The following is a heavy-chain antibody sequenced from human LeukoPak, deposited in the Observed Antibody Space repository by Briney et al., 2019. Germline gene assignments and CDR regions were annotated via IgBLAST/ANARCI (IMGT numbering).Heavy chain of an antibody. D-gene: IGHD5-18*01. CDR3: AKASFNVDTAMVTSY. Sequence: WVXAISGSGGSTYYADSVKGRFTISRDNSKNALYLQMNSLRAEDTAVYYCAKASFNVDTAMVTSYWGQGTLVTVSS. J-gene: IGHJ4*02. CDR2: ISGSGGST. V-gene: IGHV3-23*01.